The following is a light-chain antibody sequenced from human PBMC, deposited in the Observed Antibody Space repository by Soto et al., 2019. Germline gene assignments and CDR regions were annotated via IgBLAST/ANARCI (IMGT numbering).Light chain of an antibody. J-gene: IGKJ2*01. CDR1: QSVSSSY. CDR3: QEYGSSPMFT. CDR2: GAS. Sequence: EIVLTQSPGTLSLSPGERATLSCRASQSVSSSYLAWYQQKPGQAPRLLIHGASARATGIPDRFSGSGSGKVFTLTISRLAPEDFAVYFCQEYGSSPMFTFGQGTKLEIK. V-gene: IGKV3-20*01.